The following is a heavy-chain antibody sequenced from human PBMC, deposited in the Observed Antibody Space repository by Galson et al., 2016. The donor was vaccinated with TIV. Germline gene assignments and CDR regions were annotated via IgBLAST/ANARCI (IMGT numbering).Heavy chain of an antibody. V-gene: IGHV1-8*02. CDR1: GYSFIDHD. CDR2: MNPYSGNT. Sequence: QSGAEVKMPGTSVKVSCKASGYSFIDHDINWVRQATGQGLEWMGWMNPYSGNTGYAQKFQGRVTMTRNTAISTAYMELNSLTSEDTAVHYCARAVGGNWFDPWGQGTLVTVSS. CDR3: ARAVGGNWFDP. D-gene: IGHD3-16*01. J-gene: IGHJ5*02.